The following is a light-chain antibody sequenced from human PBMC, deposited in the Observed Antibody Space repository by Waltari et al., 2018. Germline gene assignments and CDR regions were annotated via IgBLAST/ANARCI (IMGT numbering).Light chain of an antibody. J-gene: IGKJ1*01. CDR3: QQYNNWPRT. CDR2: GAS. V-gene: IGKV3-15*01. Sequence: EIVMTQSPATLSMSPGERATLSCRASQSVSTNLAWYHQTPGQAPRLLVYGASTRATGIPTRFSGSGSGTEFTLTISSLQSEDFAVYYCQQYNNWPRTFGQGTKVEIK. CDR1: QSVSTN.